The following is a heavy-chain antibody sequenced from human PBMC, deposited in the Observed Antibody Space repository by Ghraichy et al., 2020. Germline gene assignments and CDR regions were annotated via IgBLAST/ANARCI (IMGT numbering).Heavy chain of an antibody. V-gene: IGHV4-31*03. D-gene: IGHD2-15*01. CDR2: IYYSGST. J-gene: IGHJ5*02. CDR1: GGSISSGGYY. Sequence: SETLSLTCTVSGGSISSGGYYWSWIRQHPGKGLEWIGYIYYSGSTYYNPSLKSRVTISVDTSKNQFSLKLSSVTAADTAVYYCARGGGGYCSGGSCQLVDPWGQGTLVTVSS. CDR3: ARGGGGYCSGGSCQLVDP.